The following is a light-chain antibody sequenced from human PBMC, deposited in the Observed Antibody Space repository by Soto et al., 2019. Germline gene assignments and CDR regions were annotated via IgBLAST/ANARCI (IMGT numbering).Light chain of an antibody. J-gene: IGLJ3*02. CDR3: SSYTNSDTWV. CDR1: SSDIGGCNY. Sequence: QSALTQPASVSGSPGQSITISCTGSSSDIGGCNYVSWYQQYPGKAPKLMIYEVSNRPSGISNRFSASKSGNTASLTISGLQAEDETDYYCSSYTNSDTWVFGGGTKLTVL. CDR2: EVS. V-gene: IGLV2-14*01.